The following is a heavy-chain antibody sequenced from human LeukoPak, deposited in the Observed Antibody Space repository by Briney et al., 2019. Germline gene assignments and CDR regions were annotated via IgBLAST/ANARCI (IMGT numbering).Heavy chain of an antibody. CDR2: ISPSSGST. Sequence: GASVKVSRKASGYDFTSYYTHWLRQAPGQGLEWMAIISPSSGSTSFAQKFQGRLSMTRDTSTSTVYMELRSLRSEDTAVYYCARGSSTAVVILDPYYFDSWGQGTLVTVSS. CDR1: GYDFTSYY. J-gene: IGHJ4*02. V-gene: IGHV1-46*01. CDR3: ARGSSTAVVILDPYYFDS. D-gene: IGHD3-22*01.